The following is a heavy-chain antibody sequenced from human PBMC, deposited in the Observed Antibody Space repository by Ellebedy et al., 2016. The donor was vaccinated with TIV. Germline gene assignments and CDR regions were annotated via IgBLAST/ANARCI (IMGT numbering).Heavy chain of an antibody. V-gene: IGHV3-30*02. D-gene: IGHD4-23*01. Sequence: GESLKISCAASGFSFSSYGMHWVRQAPGKGLEWVAFIRSDGGNKYYTDSVEGRVTISRDNSKNIVYLQTNSLRAEDTAVYYCARDRWPYFFDCWGQGTLVTVSS. CDR2: IRSDGGNK. CDR3: ARDRWPYFFDC. J-gene: IGHJ4*02. CDR1: GFSFSSYG.